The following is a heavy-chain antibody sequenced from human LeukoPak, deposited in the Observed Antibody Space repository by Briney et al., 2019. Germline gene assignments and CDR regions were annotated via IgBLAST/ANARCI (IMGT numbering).Heavy chain of an antibody. CDR2: IYYNGNT. CDR1: GGSISSSGHY. D-gene: IGHD5-18*01. CDR3: VSPRGFSYGYFDY. V-gene: IGHV4-39*01. J-gene: IGHJ4*02. Sequence: NPSETLSLTCTVSGGSISSSGHYWGWIRQPPGKRLEWIGNIYYNGNTYYNPSLKSRVTISADTSKNQFSLTLGSVSATDTAVYYCVSPRGFSYGYFDYWGQGTLVTVSS.